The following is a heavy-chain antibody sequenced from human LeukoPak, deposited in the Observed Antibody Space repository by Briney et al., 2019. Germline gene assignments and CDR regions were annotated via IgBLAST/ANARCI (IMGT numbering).Heavy chain of an antibody. D-gene: IGHD3-10*01. CDR2: ISSSGSTI. Sequence: GGSLRLSCTASGFSFSNHYMRWIRQAPGKGLEWVSYISSSGSTIYYADSVKGRFTISRDNAKNSLYLQMNSLRAEDTAVYYCARVSGSLLDVWGQGTTVTVSS. CDR3: ARVSGSLLDV. CDR1: GFSFSNHY. J-gene: IGHJ6*02. V-gene: IGHV3-11*01.